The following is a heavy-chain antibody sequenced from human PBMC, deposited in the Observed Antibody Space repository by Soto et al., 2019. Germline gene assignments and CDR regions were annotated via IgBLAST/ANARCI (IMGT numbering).Heavy chain of an antibody. CDR2: IYYSGST. Sequence: PSETLSLTCTVSGGSISSYYWSWIRQPPGKGLEWIGYIYYSGSTNYNPSLKSRVTISVDTSKNQFSLKLSSVTAADTAGDYCERRYGDCFDYWGKGTLVTVSS. CDR3: ERRYGDCFDY. J-gene: IGHJ4*02. CDR1: GGSISSYY. V-gene: IGHV4-59*08. D-gene: IGHD4-17*01.